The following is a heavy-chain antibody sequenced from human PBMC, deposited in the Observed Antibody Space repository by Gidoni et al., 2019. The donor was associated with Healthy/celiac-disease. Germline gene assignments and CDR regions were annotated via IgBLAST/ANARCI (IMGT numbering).Heavy chain of an antibody. D-gene: IGHD3-22*01. CDR3: ARGGYDRRPMSY. Sequence: EVQLVESGGGLVQPGGSLRLSCAASGFTFSSYWMSWVRQAPGKGLEWVAKIKQDGSEKYYVDSVKGRFTISRDKAKNSLYLQMNSLRAEDTAVYYWARGGYDRRPMSYWGQGTLVTVSS. CDR2: IKQDGSEK. CDR1: GFTFSSYW. J-gene: IGHJ4*02. V-gene: IGHV3-7*03.